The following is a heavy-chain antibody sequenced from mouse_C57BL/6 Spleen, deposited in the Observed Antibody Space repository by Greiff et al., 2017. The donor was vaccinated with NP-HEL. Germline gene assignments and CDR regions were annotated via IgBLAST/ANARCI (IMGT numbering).Heavy chain of an antibody. CDR2: INPSSGYT. V-gene: IGHV1-7*01. J-gene: IGHJ2*01. CDR1: GYTFTSYW. CDR3: APNWDFDY. D-gene: IGHD4-1*02. Sequence: QVQLQQSGAELAKPGASVKLSCKASGYTFTSYWMHWVKQRPGQGLEWIGYINPSSGYTKYNQKFKDKATLTADKSSSTAYMQLSSLTDEDSSVYYCAPNWDFDYWGQGTTLTVSS.